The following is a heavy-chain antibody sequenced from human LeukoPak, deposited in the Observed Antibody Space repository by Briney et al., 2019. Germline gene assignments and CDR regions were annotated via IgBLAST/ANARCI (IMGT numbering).Heavy chain of an antibody. CDR2: IYHSGST. J-gene: IGHJ4*02. D-gene: IGHD6-19*01. CDR1: GDSISSTNW. CDR3: ARGGNSAWYFDY. V-gene: IGHV4-4*02. Sequence: TSETLSLTCAVSGDSISSTNWWTWVRQPPGKGLEWIGEIYHSGSTNYNPSLKGRVTISLDNSKTQFSLKLNSVTAADTAVYYCARGGNSAWYFDYWGQGTLVTVSS.